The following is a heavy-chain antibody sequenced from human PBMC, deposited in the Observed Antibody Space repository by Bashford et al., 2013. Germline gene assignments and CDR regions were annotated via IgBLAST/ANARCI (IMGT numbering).Heavy chain of an antibody. CDR1: GGSISSYY. V-gene: IGHV4-59*01. D-gene: IGHD3-16*01. CDR2: IYYSGST. CDR3: ARVGASVNNRYYDS. J-gene: IGHJ4*02. Sequence: ETLSLTCTVSGGSISSYYWSWIRQPPGKGLEWIGYIYYSGSTNYNPSLKSRVTISVDSSKNQFSLNLSSVTAADTAVYYCARVGASVNNRYYDSWGQGTLVTVSS.